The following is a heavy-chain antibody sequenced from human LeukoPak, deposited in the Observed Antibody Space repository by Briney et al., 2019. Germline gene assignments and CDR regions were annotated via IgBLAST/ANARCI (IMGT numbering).Heavy chain of an antibody. V-gene: IGHV1-2*02. D-gene: IGHD6-19*01. J-gene: IGHJ3*02. CDR3: TRVSVRSSGWYDAFDI. Sequence: ASVKVSCKASGYTFTGYYMHWARQAPGQGLEWMGWISPNSGGTNYAQRFQGRVTMTRDTSISTAYMELNSLRSDDTAVYYCTRVSVRSSGWYDAFDIWGQGTMVTVSS. CDR1: GYTFTGYY. CDR2: ISPNSGGT.